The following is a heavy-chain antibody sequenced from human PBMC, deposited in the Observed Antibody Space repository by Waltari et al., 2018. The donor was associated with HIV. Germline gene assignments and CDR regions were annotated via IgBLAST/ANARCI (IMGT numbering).Heavy chain of an antibody. CDR2: IYSTGAT. D-gene: IGHD2-15*01. J-gene: IGHJ5*02. Sequence: QVQLQESGPGLVKPSQTLSLPCTFSGGSISSPGHYWSWIRQRPGEGLAWIGYIYSTGATAYNPSLRSRVAISLDTSKNQFSLEMNSLTAADTAMYYCARTLRWQWGGGAAWGQGTLVTVSS. V-gene: IGHV4-31*03. CDR1: GGSISSPGHY. CDR3: ARTLRWQWGGGAA.